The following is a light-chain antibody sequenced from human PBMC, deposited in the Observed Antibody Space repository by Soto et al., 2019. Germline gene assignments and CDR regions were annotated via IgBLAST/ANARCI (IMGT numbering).Light chain of an antibody. CDR2: GAS. CDR1: QGISSF. Sequence: IQLTQSPSSLSASVGDRVTITCRASQGISSFLAWYQQKPGKAPKLLIYGASTLQSGVPSRFSGSGSGTDFTLTIGSLQPEDFATYYCQQLNSFPIPSGPGTKVYIK. J-gene: IGKJ3*01. V-gene: IGKV1-9*01. CDR3: QQLNSFPIP.